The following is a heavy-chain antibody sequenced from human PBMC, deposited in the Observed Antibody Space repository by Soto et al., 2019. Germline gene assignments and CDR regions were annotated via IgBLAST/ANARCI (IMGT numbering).Heavy chain of an antibody. V-gene: IGHV1-69*02. D-gene: IGHD1-20*01. CDR3: ARRNNSTLGYYYYSVDV. CDR2: IIPILGIA. CDR1: GGTFSSYT. J-gene: IGHJ6*03. Sequence: QVPLVQSGAAVKKPGSSVKVSCKASGGTFSSYTISWVRQAPGQGLEWMGRIIPILGIANYAQKFQARVTITADKSTSTAYMELSSLRSEDTAVYYCARRNNSTLGYYYYSVDVWGKGTTVTVSS.